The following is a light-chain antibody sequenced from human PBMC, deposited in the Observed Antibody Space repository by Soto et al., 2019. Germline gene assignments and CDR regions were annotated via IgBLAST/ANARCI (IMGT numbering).Light chain of an antibody. Sequence: DIQMTQSPSTLSASVGDRVTITCRASQNINKWLAWYQQKPGKAPKLLIYEASTLEGGVPSRFSGSGSGTEFTLTISSLQPDDFATYWCKQYKSYSTFGQGTKMDIK. J-gene: IGKJ1*01. V-gene: IGKV1-5*03. CDR1: QNINKW. CDR2: EAS. CDR3: KQYKSYST.